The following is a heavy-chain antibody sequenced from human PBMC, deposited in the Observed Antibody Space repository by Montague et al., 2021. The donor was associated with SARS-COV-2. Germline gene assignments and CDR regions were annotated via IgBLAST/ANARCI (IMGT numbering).Heavy chain of an antibody. V-gene: IGHV6-1*01. D-gene: IGHD3-3*01. Sequence: CAISGDSVSSNNAAWNWIRQSPSRGLEWLGRTYYRSRWYREYAVSVKSRITIDPDTSKNQFSLQPNSVTPEDTAVYYCARVWTTEWYEGYFDNWGQGTLVTVPS. CDR3: ARVWTTEWYEGYFDN. CDR2: TYYRSRWYR. J-gene: IGHJ4*02. CDR1: GDSVSSNNAA.